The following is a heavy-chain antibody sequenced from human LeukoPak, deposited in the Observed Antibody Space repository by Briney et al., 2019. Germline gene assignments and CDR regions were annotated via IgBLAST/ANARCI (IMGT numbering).Heavy chain of an antibody. J-gene: IGHJ5*01. CDR3: ARDRSGWWFDS. D-gene: IGHD2-15*01. CDR2: IYYSGTT. V-gene: IGHV4-59*01. Sequence: SETLSLTCTVSGGSIGTYSWNWIRQPPGKGLEWIGYIYYSGTTNYNPSLKSRVTISVDTSKSQFSLKLSSVTAADMAVYYCARDRSGWWFDSWGLGTLVTVSS. CDR1: GGSIGTYS.